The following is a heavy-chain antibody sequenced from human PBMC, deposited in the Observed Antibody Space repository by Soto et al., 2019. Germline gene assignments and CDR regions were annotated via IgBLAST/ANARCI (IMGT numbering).Heavy chain of an antibody. CDR2: IGAYNGNT. V-gene: IGHV1-18*01. D-gene: IGHD6-6*01. J-gene: IGHJ6*03. Sequence: QVQLLQSGAEVKKPGASVKVSCKASGYTFSNHGITWVRQAPGQGLEWMGWIGAYNGNTHYTQSLQGRVTMTTDTSTSTAYMELRGLRSDDTAVYYCARVRQLVVYFYYYMDVWGKGTTVTV. CDR1: GYTFSNHG. CDR3: ARVRQLVVYFYYYMDV.